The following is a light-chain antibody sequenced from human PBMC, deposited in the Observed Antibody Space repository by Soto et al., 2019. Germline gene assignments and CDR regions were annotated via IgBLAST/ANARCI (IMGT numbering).Light chain of an antibody. CDR1: QSVSSN. V-gene: IGKV3-15*01. Sequence: EIVMTQSPATLSVSPGEGATLSCRASQSVSSNLAWYQQKPGQAPRLLILGVSTRATGIPARFSGSGSGTEFSLTISALQSEDLAIYYGQQYSNWPLTFGGGTKVGIK. J-gene: IGKJ4*01. CDR3: QQYSNWPLT. CDR2: GVS.